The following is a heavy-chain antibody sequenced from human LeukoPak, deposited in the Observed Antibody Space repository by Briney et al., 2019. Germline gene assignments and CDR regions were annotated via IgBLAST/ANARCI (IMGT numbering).Heavy chain of an antibody. D-gene: IGHD2-8*01. CDR2: MNPNSGNT. Sequence: ASVKVSCKASGYTFTSYDINWVLQATGQGLEWMGWMNPNSGNTGYAQKFQGRVTMTRNTSISTAYMELSSLRSEDTAVYYCARTGVGYCTNGVCYEVDYWGQGTLVTVSS. CDR1: GYTFTSYD. J-gene: IGHJ4*02. V-gene: IGHV1-8*01. CDR3: ARTGVGYCTNGVCYEVDY.